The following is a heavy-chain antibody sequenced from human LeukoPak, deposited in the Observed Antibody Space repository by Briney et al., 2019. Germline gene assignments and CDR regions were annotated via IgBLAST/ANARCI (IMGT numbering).Heavy chain of an antibody. D-gene: IGHD6-19*01. Sequence: GGSLRLSCAASGFSFSSYAMSWVRQAPGKGLEWVSAICGSGGSTYYADSVKGRFPISRDNSKNTLYLQMNSLRAEDTAVYYCAKGRSGWSRAIDYWGQGTLVPVSS. V-gene: IGHV3-23*01. CDR1: GFSFSSYA. CDR3: AKGRSGWSRAIDY. J-gene: IGHJ4*02. CDR2: ICGSGGST.